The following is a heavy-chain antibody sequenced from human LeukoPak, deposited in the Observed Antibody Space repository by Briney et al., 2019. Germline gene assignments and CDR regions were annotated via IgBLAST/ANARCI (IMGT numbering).Heavy chain of an antibody. CDR2: INPNSGGT. J-gene: IGHJ3*02. D-gene: IGHD3-16*01. CDR1: GYTFTGYY. Sequence: ASVKVSCKASGYTFTGYYIHWVRQAPGQGLEWMGWINPNSGGTNYAQKFQGRVTMTRDTSISTAYMELSRLRSDDTAVYYCARFPAEDYVWGTYGFDIWGQGTMVTVSS. V-gene: IGHV1-2*02. CDR3: ARFPAEDYVWGTYGFDI.